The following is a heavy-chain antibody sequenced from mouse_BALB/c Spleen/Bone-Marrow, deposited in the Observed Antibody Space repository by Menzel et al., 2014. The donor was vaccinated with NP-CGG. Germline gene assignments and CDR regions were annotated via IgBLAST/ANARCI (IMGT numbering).Heavy chain of an antibody. CDR2: IYPGNSDT. Sequence: VHVKQSGTVLARPGAAVKMSCKASGYTFSNYWMHWVKQRPGQGLERIGTIYPGNSDTTYNQKFKGKATLTAVTSTSTAYTELSSLTNEDSAVYYCTTLARNKFDYWGQGTTLTVFS. D-gene: IGHD3-1*01. CDR3: TTLARNKFDY. J-gene: IGHJ2*01. V-gene: IGHV1-5*01. CDR1: GYTFSNYW.